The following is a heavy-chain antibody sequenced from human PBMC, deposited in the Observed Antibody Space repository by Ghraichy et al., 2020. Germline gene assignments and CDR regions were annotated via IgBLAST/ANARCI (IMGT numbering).Heavy chain of an antibody. J-gene: IGHJ2*01. D-gene: IGHD3-10*01. CDR3: ARDPYYGSGSRWDWYFDL. CDR1: GFTFSSYS. V-gene: IGHV3-21*01. CDR2: ISSSSSYI. Sequence: GGSLRLSCAASGFTFSSYSMNWVRQAPGKGLEWVSSISSSSSYIYYADSVKGRFTISRDNAKNSLYLQMNSLRAEDTAVYYCARDPYYGSGSRWDWYFDLWGRGTLVTVSS.